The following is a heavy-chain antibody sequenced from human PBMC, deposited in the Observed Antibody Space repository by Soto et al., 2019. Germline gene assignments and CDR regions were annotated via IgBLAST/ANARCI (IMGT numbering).Heavy chain of an antibody. J-gene: IGHJ5*01. CDR1: GGTFSSYT. V-gene: IGHV1-69*02. CDR3: ARSEVGGVLIWNYESESGWFDT. D-gene: IGHD3-3*01. Sequence: QVQLVQSGAEVKKPGSSVKVSCKASGGTFSSYTISWVRQAPGQGLEWMGRIIPILGIANYAQKFQGRVTITADKPTSTDYMQLSSVRSEDTAVYYCARSEVGGVLIWNYESESGWFDTGGHGTLVTVAS. CDR2: IIPILGIA.